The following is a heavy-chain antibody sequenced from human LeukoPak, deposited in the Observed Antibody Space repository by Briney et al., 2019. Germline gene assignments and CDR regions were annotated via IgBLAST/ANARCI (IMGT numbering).Heavy chain of an antibody. D-gene: IGHD2-2*01. CDR1: GGTFSSYT. CDR3: ASPRALYCSSTSCQTANGAFDI. J-gene: IGHJ3*02. CDR2: IIPILGIA. V-gene: IGHV1-69*02. Sequence: SVKVSCKASGGTFSSYTISWVRQAPGQGLEWMGRIIPILGIANYAQKFQGRVTITADKSTSTDYMELSSLRSEDTAVYYCASPRALYCSSTSCQTANGAFDIWGQGTMVTVSS.